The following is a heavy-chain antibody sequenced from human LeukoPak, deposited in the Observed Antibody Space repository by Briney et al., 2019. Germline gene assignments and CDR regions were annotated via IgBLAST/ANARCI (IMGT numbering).Heavy chain of an antibody. J-gene: IGHJ3*01. CDR3: ARRGTYYSDALDV. Sequence: GGSLRLSCAASGFTFSLHTMDWVRQAPGRGLEWVSDIGGSSSTTDYADSVKGRFTISRDNAKNSLFLQMNSLRVEDTAVYYCARRGTYYSDALDVWGQGTMVTVSS. D-gene: IGHD1-26*01. V-gene: IGHV3-48*04. CDR1: GFTFSLHT. CDR2: IGGSSSTT.